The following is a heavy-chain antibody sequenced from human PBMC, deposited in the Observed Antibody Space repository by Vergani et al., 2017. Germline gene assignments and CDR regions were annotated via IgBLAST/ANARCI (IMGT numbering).Heavy chain of an antibody. CDR1: GFTFSSYA. Sequence: EVQLLESGGGLVQPGGSLRLSCAASGFTFSSYAMSWVRQAPGKGLEWVSAISGSGGSTYYADSVKGRFTISRDNSKNTLYLKMNSLRAEDTAVYYCAKGGGSGIAVYWYVDLWGRGTLVTVSS. D-gene: IGHD6-13*01. V-gene: IGHV3-23*01. J-gene: IGHJ2*01. CDR3: AKGGGSGIAVYWYVDL. CDR2: ISGSGGST.